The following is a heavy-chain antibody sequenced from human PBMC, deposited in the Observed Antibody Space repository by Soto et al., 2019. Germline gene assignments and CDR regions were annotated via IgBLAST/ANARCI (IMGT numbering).Heavy chain of an antibody. D-gene: IGHD6-19*01. Sequence: LRLPWGASGFNCGSYAMHWVRQAPGKGLEWVAVISYDGSNKYYADSVKGRFTISRDNSKNTLYLQMNSLRAEDTAVYYCARRNSGWYLGYYYGMDVWGQGTTVIVSS. J-gene: IGHJ6*02. CDR3: ARRNSGWYLGYYYGMDV. V-gene: IGHV3-30-3*01. CDR2: ISYDGSNK. CDR1: GFNCGSYA.